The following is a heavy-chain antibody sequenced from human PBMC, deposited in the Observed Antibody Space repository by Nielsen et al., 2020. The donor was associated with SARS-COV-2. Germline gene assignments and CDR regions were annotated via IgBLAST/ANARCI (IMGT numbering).Heavy chain of an antibody. CDR3: AAFRFGGTMANHEPFDL. D-gene: IGHD3-16*01. V-gene: IGHV4-39*01. CDR1: GDSMKRRDYY. J-gene: IGHJ3*01. Sequence: SETLSLTCSVSGDSMKRRDYYWGWIRQPPGKGLEWIGSIYYAGRTYYNPSLQSRVTLSEDSSKSQLSLRLTFVTAADTAMYYCAAFRFGGTMANHEPFDLWGQGTKVTVS. CDR2: IYYAGRT.